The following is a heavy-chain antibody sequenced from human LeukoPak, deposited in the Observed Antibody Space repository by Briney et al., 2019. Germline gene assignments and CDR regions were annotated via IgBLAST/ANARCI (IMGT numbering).Heavy chain of an antibody. Sequence: ASVKVSCKASGYTFTGYYMHWVRQAPGQGLEWMGWTNPNSGGTNYAQKFQGRVTVTRGTSISTAYMELSRLRSDDTAVYYCAREKVVLMVYASEDAFDIWGQGTMVTVSS. J-gene: IGHJ3*02. CDR2: TNPNSGGT. V-gene: IGHV1-2*02. D-gene: IGHD2-8*01. CDR3: AREKVVLMVYASEDAFDI. CDR1: GYTFTGYY.